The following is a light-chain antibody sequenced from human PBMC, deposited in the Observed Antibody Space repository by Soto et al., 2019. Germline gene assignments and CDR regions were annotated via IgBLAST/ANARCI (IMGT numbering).Light chain of an antibody. J-gene: IGLJ1*01. CDR2: VGTGGIVG. CDR3: GADHGSGSNFVYV. Sequence: QSVLTQPPSASASLGASVTLTCTLSSXYSNYKVDWYQQRPGKGPRFVMRVGTGGIVGSKGDGIPDRFSVLGSGLNRYLTIKNIQEEDESDYHCGADHGSGSNFVYVFGTGTKLTVL. V-gene: IGLV9-49*01. CDR1: SXYSNYK.